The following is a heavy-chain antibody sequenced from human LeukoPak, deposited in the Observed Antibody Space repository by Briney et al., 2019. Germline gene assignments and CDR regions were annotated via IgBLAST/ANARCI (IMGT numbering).Heavy chain of an antibody. V-gene: IGHV4-4*07. CDR3: ARSITIFGVVIVNYSGMDI. D-gene: IGHD3-3*01. J-gene: IGHJ6*02. Sequence: SETLTLTCTVSGGSISSYYWSWIRQPAGKGLEWIGRIYTSGSTNYNPSLKSRVTMSVDTSKNQFSLKLSSVTAADTAVYYCARSITIFGVVIVNYSGMDIWGHGTTVTVSS. CDR1: GGSISSYY. CDR2: IYTSGST.